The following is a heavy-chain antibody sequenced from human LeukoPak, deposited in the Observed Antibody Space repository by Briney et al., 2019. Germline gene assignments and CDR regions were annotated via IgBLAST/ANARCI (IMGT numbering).Heavy chain of an antibody. CDR1: GFTFSSYA. Sequence: GGSLRLSCAASGFTFSSYAMSWVRQAPGKGLEWVSAIGGSGGSTYYADSVKGRFTISRDNSKNTLYLQMNSLRAEDTAVYYCAKDSSGYYYDSSGYLIGPRGAFDIWGQGTMVTVSS. J-gene: IGHJ3*02. CDR2: IGGSGGST. V-gene: IGHV3-23*01. CDR3: AKDSSGYYYDSSGYLIGPRGAFDI. D-gene: IGHD3-22*01.